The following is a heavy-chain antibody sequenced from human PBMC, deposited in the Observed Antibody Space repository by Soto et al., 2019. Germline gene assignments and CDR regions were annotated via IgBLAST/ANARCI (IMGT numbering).Heavy chain of an antibody. D-gene: IGHD5-18*01. CDR3: ARDQPGYSYGYGLGY. Sequence: EVQLVESGGGLVKPGGSLRLSCAASGFTFSSYSMNWVRQAPGKGLEWVSSISSSSSYIYYADSVKGRVTISRDNAKNSLYLQMNSLSAEDTEVYYCARDQPGYSYGYGLGYWGQGTLVTVSS. CDR1: GFTFSSYS. V-gene: IGHV3-21*01. CDR2: ISSSSSYI. J-gene: IGHJ4*02.